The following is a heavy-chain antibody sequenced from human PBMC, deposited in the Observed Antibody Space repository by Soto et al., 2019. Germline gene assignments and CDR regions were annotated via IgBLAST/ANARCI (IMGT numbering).Heavy chain of an antibody. Sequence: GASVKVSCKASGGTFSSYAISWVRQAPGQGLEWMGGIIPIFGTANYAQKFQGRVTITADESTSTAYMELSSLRSEDTAVYYCARAYCGGDCGIGYWGQGTLVTVSS. CDR3: ARAYCGGDCGIGY. V-gene: IGHV1-69*13. CDR2: IIPIFGTA. J-gene: IGHJ4*02. D-gene: IGHD2-21*02. CDR1: GGTFSSYA.